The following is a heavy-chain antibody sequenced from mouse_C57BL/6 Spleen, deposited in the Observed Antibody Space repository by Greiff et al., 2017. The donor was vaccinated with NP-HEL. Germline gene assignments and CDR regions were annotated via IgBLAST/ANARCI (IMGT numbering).Heavy chain of an antibody. J-gene: IGHJ2*01. Sequence: VQLQQPGAELVKPGASVKMSCKASGYTFTSYWITWVKQRPGQGLEWIGDIYPGSGSTNYNEKFKSKATLTVDTSSSTAYMQLSSLTSEDSAVYYCARGIERDCYYFDYWGQGTTLTVSS. CDR2: IYPGSGST. CDR1: GYTFTSYW. V-gene: IGHV1-55*01. D-gene: IGHD3-3*01. CDR3: ARGIERDCYYFDY.